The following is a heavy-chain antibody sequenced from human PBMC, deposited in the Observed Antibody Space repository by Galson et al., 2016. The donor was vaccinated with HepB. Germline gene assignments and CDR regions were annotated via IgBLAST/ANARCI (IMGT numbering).Heavy chain of an antibody. CDR3: GRDKRLMPRQGMYYYGTDV. CDR1: GFPVSSNY. Sequence: SLRLSCAVSGFPVSSNYMTWVRQAPGKGPEWVSVIHTGGNTYYADSVKGRFIISRDNFKNILYLQMNNLRVGDTAVYYCGRDKRLMPRQGMYYYGTDVWGPGTTVTVSS. CDR2: IHTGGNT. J-gene: IGHJ6*02. V-gene: IGHV3-53*01. D-gene: IGHD2-2*01.